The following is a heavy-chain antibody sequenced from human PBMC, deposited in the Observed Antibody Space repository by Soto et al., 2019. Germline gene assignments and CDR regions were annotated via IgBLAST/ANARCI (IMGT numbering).Heavy chain of an antibody. J-gene: IGHJ5*02. CDR1: GYTFTNYE. V-gene: IGHV1-8*01. D-gene: IGHD3-3*01. CDR3: ARGFQIFGLVKKIDP. CDR2: ISPSSGNT. Sequence: QVQLVQSGAEVKKPGASVTVSCQASGYTFTNYEINWLRQAPGQGLEWLGCISPSSGNTCYPQKFQGRLSMTRNNSMNTAYMELSSLTSDDTAVYYCARGFQIFGLVKKIDPWGQGTLVIVSS.